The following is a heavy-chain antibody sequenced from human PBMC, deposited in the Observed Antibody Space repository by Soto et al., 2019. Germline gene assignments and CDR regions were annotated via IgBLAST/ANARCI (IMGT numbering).Heavy chain of an antibody. D-gene: IGHD3-3*01. CDR1: GGFVSSASYF. V-gene: IGHV4-61*01. CDR2: VYYTGTT. J-gene: IGHJ5*02. CDR3: ARMRFGAVPYWFDP. Sequence: QVQLQESGPGLVKPSETLSLTCTVSGGFVSSASYFWSWIRQHPGKEMEFIAYVYYTGTTKYSPSLKSRASISLDTSKNQFSLNLSSVTTADTAIYYCARMRFGAVPYWFDPWGQGILVTVS.